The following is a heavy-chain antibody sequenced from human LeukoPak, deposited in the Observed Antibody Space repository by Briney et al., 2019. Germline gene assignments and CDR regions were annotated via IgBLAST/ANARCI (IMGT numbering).Heavy chain of an antibody. CDR3: ARDGRQYCSSTSCYLVEGFDP. CDR2: IKQDGSEK. J-gene: IGHJ5*02. D-gene: IGHD2-2*01. V-gene: IGHV3-7*01. Sequence: GGSLRLSCAASGFTFSSYWMSWVRQAPGKGLEWVANIKQDGSEKYYVDSVKGRFTISRDNAKNSLYLQMNSLRAEDTAVYYCARDGRQYCSSTSCYLVEGFDPWGQGTLVTVSS. CDR1: GFTFSSYW.